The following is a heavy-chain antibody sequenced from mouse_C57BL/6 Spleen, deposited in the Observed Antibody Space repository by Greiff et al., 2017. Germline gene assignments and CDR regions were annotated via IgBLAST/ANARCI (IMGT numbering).Heavy chain of an antibody. CDR1: GYAFSSYW. J-gene: IGHJ3*01. CDR3: ARWNDYDENFAY. CDR2: IYPGDGDT. V-gene: IGHV1-80*01. Sequence: QVQLQQSGAELVKPGASVKISCKASGYAFSSYWMNWVKQRPGKGLEWIGQIYPGDGDTNYNGKFKGKATLTADKSSSTAYMQLSSLTSEDSAVYFCARWNDYDENFAYWGQGTLVTVSA. D-gene: IGHD2-4*01.